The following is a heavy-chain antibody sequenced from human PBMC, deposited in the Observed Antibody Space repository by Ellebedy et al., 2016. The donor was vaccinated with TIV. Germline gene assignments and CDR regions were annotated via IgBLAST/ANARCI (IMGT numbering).Heavy chain of an antibody. Sequence: ASVKVSXXASGYTFTSYYMHWVRQAPGQGLEWMGIINPSGGSTSYAQKFQGRVTMTRDTSTSTVYMELSSLRSEDTAVYYCGRSPSHRTITIFGVDQKYGMDVWGQGTTVTVSS. D-gene: IGHD3-3*01. CDR1: GYTFTSYY. CDR2: INPSGGST. J-gene: IGHJ6*02. CDR3: GRSPSHRTITIFGVDQKYGMDV. V-gene: IGHV1-46*01.